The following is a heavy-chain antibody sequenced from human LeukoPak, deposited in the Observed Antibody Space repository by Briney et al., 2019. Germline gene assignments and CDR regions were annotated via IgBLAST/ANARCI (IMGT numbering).Heavy chain of an antibody. CDR3: ARPVYGSGSYMYYGMDV. CDR1: DGSISPYY. J-gene: IGHJ6*02. Sequence: SETLSLTCTVSDGSISPYYWSWIRHPPGKGLEWIGYIFYTGSTNYNPSLKSRLTMSVDTSKNQISLTLTSVPAADTAVYYCARPVYGSGSYMYYGMDVWGQGTTVTVSS. V-gene: IGHV4-59*01. D-gene: IGHD3-10*01. CDR2: IFYTGST.